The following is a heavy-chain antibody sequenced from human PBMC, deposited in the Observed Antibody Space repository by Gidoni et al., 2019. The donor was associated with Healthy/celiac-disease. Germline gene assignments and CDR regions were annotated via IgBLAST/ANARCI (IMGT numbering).Heavy chain of an antibody. CDR3: ARGYGDEFFDY. Sequence: EVQLVESGGGLVKPGGTLRLSWADSGCTFSSYSMNWVRQATGKGRAWVSSISSSRSYIYYADSVNGRFTISRDNANNSLYLQMHSLRAEDTAVYYCARGYGDEFFDYWGQGTLVTVSS. J-gene: IGHJ4*02. CDR2: ISSSRSYI. D-gene: IGHD4-17*01. CDR1: GCTFSSYS. V-gene: IGHV3-21*01.